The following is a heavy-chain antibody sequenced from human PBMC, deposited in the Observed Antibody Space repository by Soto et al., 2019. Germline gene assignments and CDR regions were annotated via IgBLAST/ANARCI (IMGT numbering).Heavy chain of an antibody. Sequence: SETLSLTCTVSGGSISSYYWSWIWQPPGKGLEWIGYIYYSGSTNYNPSLKSRVTISVDTSKNQFSLKLSSVTAADTAVYYCARDDGGLHGMDVWGQGTTVTVSS. CDR2: IYYSGST. V-gene: IGHV4-59*01. CDR1: GGSISSYY. D-gene: IGHD1-26*01. CDR3: ARDDGGLHGMDV. J-gene: IGHJ6*02.